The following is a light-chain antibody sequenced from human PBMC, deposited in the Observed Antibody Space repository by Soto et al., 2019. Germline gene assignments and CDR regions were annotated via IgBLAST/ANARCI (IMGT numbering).Light chain of an antibody. CDR1: QSISNW. CDR3: QQYSHFST. CDR2: EAS. J-gene: IGKJ1*01. Sequence: DLPLTQSPSTLSASVGDRVTISCRASQSISNWLAWYQQKPGIAPKLLIYEASRLESGVPSRFSRTGSATYFTLTISSLQPDDFASYYCQQYSHFSTFGQGTKVDIK. V-gene: IGKV1-5*03.